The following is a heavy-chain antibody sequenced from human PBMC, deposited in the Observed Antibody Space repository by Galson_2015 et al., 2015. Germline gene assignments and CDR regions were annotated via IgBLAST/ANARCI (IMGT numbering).Heavy chain of an antibody. Sequence: SEPLSLTCTVSGGSISSSSYYWGWIRQPPGKGLEWIGSIYYSGSTYYNPSLKSRVTISVDTSKNQFSLKLSSVTAADTAVYYCARDPTKTLPIVVVPAAMQGGRWFDPWGQGTLVTVSS. V-gene: IGHV4-39*07. CDR3: ARDPTKTLPIVVVPAAMQGGRWFDP. CDR2: IYYSGST. J-gene: IGHJ5*02. CDR1: GGSISSSSYY. D-gene: IGHD2-2*01.